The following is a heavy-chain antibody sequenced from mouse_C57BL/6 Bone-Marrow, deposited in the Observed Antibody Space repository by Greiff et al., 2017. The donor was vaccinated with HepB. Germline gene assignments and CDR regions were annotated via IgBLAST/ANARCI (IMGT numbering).Heavy chain of an antibody. V-gene: IGHV1-80*01. Sequence: VQLQQSGAELVKPGASVKISCKASGYAFRSYWMNWVKQRPGKGLEWIGQIYPGYGDTNANGKFKGKATLTADKSSSTAYMQLSSLTSEDSAVYFCASQLRLRFAYWGQGTLVTVSA. CDR2: IYPGYGDT. CDR3: ASQLRLRFAY. CDR1: GYAFRSYW. J-gene: IGHJ3*01. D-gene: IGHD3-2*02.